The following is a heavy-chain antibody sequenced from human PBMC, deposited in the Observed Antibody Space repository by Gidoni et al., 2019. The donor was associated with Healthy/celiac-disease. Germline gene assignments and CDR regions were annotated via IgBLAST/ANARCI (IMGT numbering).Heavy chain of an antibody. D-gene: IGHD3-16*02. CDR3: AKDSSGLGELSLEVDY. V-gene: IGHV3-30*18. CDR2: ISYDGSNK. CDR1: GLHFTSYG. Sequence: QVQLQESGGGVVQPGWYLSLACAASGLHFTSYGMHWVRQAPGKRLEWVAVISYDGSNKYYADSVKGRFTISRDNSKNTLYLQMNSLRAEDTAVYYCAKDSSGLGELSLEVDYWGQGTLVTVSS. J-gene: IGHJ4*02.